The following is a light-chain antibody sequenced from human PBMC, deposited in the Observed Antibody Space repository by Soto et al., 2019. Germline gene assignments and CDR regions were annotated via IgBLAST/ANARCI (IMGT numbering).Light chain of an antibody. CDR3: CSYAGIYTFV. Sequence: QSALTQPRSVSGSPGQSVTISCTGTSSDVGGYNYVSWYQHHPGKAPKFMIYDVSKRPSGVPDRFFGSKSGNTASLTISGLQAEDEADYYCCSYAGIYTFVFGTGTKVTVL. J-gene: IGLJ1*01. V-gene: IGLV2-11*01. CDR2: DVS. CDR1: SSDVGGYNY.